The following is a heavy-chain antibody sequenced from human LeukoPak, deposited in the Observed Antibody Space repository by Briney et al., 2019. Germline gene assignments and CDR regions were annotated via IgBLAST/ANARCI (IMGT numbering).Heavy chain of an antibody. Sequence: GGSLRLSCAASGFTFSSYAMSWVRQAPGKGLEWVSVISGSGGNINYADSVKGRFTISRDNFKNTLYLQMNSLRAEDTAVYYCAKGSYSSGWFPVGYFDYWGQGTLVTVSS. D-gene: IGHD6-19*01. V-gene: IGHV3-23*01. CDR2: ISGSGGNI. CDR1: GFTFSSYA. J-gene: IGHJ4*02. CDR3: AKGSYSSGWFPVGYFDY.